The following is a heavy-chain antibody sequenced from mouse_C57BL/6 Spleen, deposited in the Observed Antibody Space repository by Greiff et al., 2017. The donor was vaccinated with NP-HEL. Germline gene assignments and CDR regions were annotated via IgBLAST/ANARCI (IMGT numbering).Heavy chain of an antibody. J-gene: IGHJ1*03. CDR2: INPSSGYT. Sequence: VQLQQSGAELARPGASVKMSCKASGYTFTSYTMHWVKQRPGQGLEWIGYINPSSGYTKYNQKFKEKATLTADHYSSTAYMQLSSLKSGHSAVHSGARAATVAHWYVDVWGTGTTVTVAS. CDR1: GYTFTSYT. D-gene: IGHD1-1*01. CDR3: ARAATVAHWYVDV. V-gene: IGHV1-4*01.